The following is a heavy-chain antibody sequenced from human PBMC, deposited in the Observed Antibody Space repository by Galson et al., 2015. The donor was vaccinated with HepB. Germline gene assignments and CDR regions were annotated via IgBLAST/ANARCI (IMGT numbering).Heavy chain of an antibody. CDR3: ARSPGTYGSFDP. CDR2: IDATNGKT. V-gene: IGHV1-3*01. D-gene: IGHD3-10*01. Sequence: SVKVSCKASGYTFIRYTIHWVRQAPGQRLEWMGWIDATNGKTTYSQKFQGRVSISRDTSASTAYMELSSLNSEDTTVYYCARSPGTYGSFDPWGQGTLVTVSS. J-gene: IGHJ5*02. CDR1: GYTFIRYT.